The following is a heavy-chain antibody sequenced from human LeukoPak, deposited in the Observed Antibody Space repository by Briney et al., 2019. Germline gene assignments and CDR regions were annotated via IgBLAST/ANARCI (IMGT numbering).Heavy chain of an antibody. CDR1: GFTFDDYA. CDR2: ISGDGGST. V-gene: IGHV3-43*02. Sequence: PGGSLRLSCAASGFTFDDYAMHWGRQAPGKGLEWVSLISGDGGSTYYADSVKGRFTISRDNSKNSLYLQMNSLRTEDTALYYCANLYYYDSSGYLNYYYGMDVWGQGTTVTVSS. D-gene: IGHD3-22*01. J-gene: IGHJ6*02. CDR3: ANLYYYDSSGYLNYYYGMDV.